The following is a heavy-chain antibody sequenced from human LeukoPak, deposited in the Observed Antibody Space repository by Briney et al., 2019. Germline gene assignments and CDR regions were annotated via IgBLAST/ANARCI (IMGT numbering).Heavy chain of an antibody. D-gene: IGHD5-18*01. J-gene: IGHJ3*02. V-gene: IGHV3-73*01. CDR2: IRSKANSYAT. CDR3: TRLLGDTANDAFDI. CDR1: GFTFSGSS. Sequence: GGSLRLSCAASGFTFSGSSMHWVRQASGKELEWVGRIRSKANSYATAYAASVKGRFTISRDDSKNTAYLQMNSLKTEDTAVYYCTRLLGDTANDAFDIWGQGTMVAVSS.